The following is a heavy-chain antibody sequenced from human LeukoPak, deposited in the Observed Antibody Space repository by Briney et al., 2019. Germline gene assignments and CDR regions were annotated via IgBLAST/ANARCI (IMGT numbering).Heavy chain of an antibody. CDR1: GGTFSSYA. D-gene: IGHD1-7*01. V-gene: IGHV1-69*05. J-gene: IGHJ4*02. CDR2: IIPVFGTA. CDR3: ARDSIEYNWNYEGGCYFDY. Sequence: ASVKVSCKASGGTFSSYAISWVRQAPGQGLEWMGGIIPVFGTANYAQKFQGRVTITTDESTSTAYMELSSLRSEDTAVYYCARDSIEYNWNYEGGCYFDYWGQGTLVTVSS.